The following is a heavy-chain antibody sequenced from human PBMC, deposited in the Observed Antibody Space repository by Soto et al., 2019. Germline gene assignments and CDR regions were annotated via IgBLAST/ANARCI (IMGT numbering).Heavy chain of an antibody. CDR2: IYPGDSDT. CDR1: GYSFTSYW. V-gene: IGHV5-51*01. CDR3: ARLPDDYSNYYYGMDV. Sequence: PGESLKISCKGSGYSFTSYWIGWVRQMPGKGLEWMGIIYPGDSDTRYSPSFQGQVTISADKSISTAYLQWSSLKASDTAMYYCARLPDDYSNYYYGMDVWGQGTTVTVSS. D-gene: IGHD4-4*01. J-gene: IGHJ6*02.